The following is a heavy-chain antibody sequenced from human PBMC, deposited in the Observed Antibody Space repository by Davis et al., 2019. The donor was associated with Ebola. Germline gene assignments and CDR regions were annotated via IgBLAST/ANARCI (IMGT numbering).Heavy chain of an antibody. CDR1: GFIFSDSA. J-gene: IGHJ4*02. CDR3: TRPEYSGSSQD. V-gene: IGHV3-73*01. D-gene: IGHD1-26*01. CDR2: IRTKPNNYAT. Sequence: GESLKISCAASGFIFSDSAVHWVRQASGKGLEWVGRIRTKPNNYATAYAASVKGRFTISRDDSKNTAYLQMNSLKTEDSAVYYCTRPEYSGSSQDWGQGTLVTVSS.